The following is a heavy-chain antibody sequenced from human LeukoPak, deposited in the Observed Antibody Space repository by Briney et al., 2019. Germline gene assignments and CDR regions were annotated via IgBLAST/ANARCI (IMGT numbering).Heavy chain of an antibody. V-gene: IGHV3-30*03. J-gene: IGHJ4*02. CDR2: ISYDGNNK. Sequence: GGSLRLSCAASGFTFSTYGMHWVRQAPGKGLEWVAIISYDGNNKYYADSVKGRFTISRDNSKNTLYLQVNSLRAEDTAVYYCAIDSSIDSWGQGTLLTVSS. CDR3: AIDSSIDS. CDR1: GFTFSTYG.